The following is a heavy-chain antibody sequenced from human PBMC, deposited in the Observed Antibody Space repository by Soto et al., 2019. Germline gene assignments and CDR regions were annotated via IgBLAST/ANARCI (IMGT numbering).Heavy chain of an antibody. Sequence: ASVKVSCKVSGYTLTDLSMHWVRQAPGKGLEWMGGFDPEDGETIHAQKFQGRVTMTEDTSTETAYMELSSLKSEDTAVYYCAAPLWSKYNYDYWGQGXLVTVSS. CDR1: GYTLTDLS. CDR2: FDPEDGET. J-gene: IGHJ4*02. V-gene: IGHV1-24*01. CDR3: AAPLWSKYNYDY. D-gene: IGHD3-10*01.